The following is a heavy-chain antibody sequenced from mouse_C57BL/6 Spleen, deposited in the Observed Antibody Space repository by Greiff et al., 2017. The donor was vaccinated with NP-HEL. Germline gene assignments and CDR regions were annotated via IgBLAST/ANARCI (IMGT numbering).Heavy chain of an antibody. CDR1: GFTFSDYG. D-gene: IGHD2-3*01. CDR2: ISSGSSTI. Sequence: EVMLVESGGGLVKPGGSLKLSCAASGFTFSDYGMHWVRQAPEKGLEWVAYISSGSSTIYYADTVKGRFTISRDNAKNTLFLQMTSLRSEDTAMYYCARTDGWGFDVWGTGTTVTVSS. V-gene: IGHV5-17*01. J-gene: IGHJ1*03. CDR3: ARTDGWGFDV.